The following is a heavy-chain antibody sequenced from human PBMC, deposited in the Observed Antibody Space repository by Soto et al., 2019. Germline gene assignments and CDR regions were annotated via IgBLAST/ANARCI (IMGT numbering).Heavy chain of an antibody. CDR3: ARSPRSSPYFDY. Sequence: PGGSLRLSCVASGFTFSTYSMNWARQAPGKGLEWIAYITGSGSPTFYADSVKGRFTISRDNAKNSLYLQMNSLRDEDSAFYFCARSPRSSPYFDYWGQGARVTVSA. CDR1: GFTFSTYS. J-gene: IGHJ4*02. CDR2: ITGSGSPT. D-gene: IGHD6-13*01. V-gene: IGHV3-48*02.